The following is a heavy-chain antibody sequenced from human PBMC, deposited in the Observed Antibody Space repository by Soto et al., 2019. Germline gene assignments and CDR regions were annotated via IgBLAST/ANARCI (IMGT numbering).Heavy chain of an antibody. CDR1: GFTVTNSY. V-gene: IGHV3-23*01. J-gene: IGHJ3*02. D-gene: IGHD3-22*01. Sequence: GGSLRLSCAASGFTVTNSYMSWVRQAPGKGLEWVSVISGSGGSTYYADSVKGRFTISRDNSKNTLYLQMSSLRAEDTAVYYCAKDRGYYYDSSGYGLGAFDIWGQGTMVTVSS. CDR3: AKDRGYYYDSSGYGLGAFDI. CDR2: ISGSGGST.